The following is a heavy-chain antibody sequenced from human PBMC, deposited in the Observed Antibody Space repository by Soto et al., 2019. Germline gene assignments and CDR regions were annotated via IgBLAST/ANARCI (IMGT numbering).Heavy chain of an antibody. CDR2: VYHTGRT. V-gene: IGHV4-61*05. J-gene: IGHJ4*02. CDR3: ARDFAYFDS. Sequence: SETLSLTCTVTGDSISSRSYYWGRIRQPPGKGLEWIGYVYHTGRTSYNPSLKSRVSISMDTSKNQFSLNLDSVTAADTAVYFCARDFAYFDSWGQGTLVTVSS. CDR1: GDSISSRSYY. D-gene: IGHD3-3*01.